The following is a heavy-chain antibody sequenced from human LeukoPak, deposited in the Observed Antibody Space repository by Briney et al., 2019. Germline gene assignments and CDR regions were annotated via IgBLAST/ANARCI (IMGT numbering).Heavy chain of an antibody. CDR2: IKSKTDGGTT. J-gene: IGHJ4*02. CDR3: TTNDLYYDFWSGYPKPIFDY. V-gene: IGHV3-15*01. Sequence: GGSLRLSCAASGFTFSNAWMSWVRQAPGKGLEWVGRIKSKTDGGTTDYAAPVKGRFTISIYDSKNTLYLQMNSLKTEDTAVYYCTTNDLYYDFWSGYPKPIFDYWGQGTLVTVSS. D-gene: IGHD3-3*01. CDR1: GFTFSNAW.